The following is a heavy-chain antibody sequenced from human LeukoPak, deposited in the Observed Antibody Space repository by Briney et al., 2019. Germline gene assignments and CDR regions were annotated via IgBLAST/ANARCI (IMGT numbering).Heavy chain of an antibody. CDR3: ARKRRVGNWFDP. V-gene: IGHV3-30*02. CDR2: IRYDGSNK. Sequence: PGGSLKPSFAASGFPLHSQGLDRVRPAPGKGLEWVAFIRYDGSNKYYADSVKGRFTISRDNSKNTLYLQMNSLRAEDTAVYYCARKRRVGNWFDPWGQGTLVTVSS. J-gene: IGHJ5*02. CDR1: GFPLHSQG.